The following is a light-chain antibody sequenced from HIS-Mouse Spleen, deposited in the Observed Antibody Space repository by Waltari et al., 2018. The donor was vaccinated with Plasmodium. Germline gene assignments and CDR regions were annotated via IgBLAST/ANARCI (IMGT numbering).Light chain of an antibody. J-gene: IGKJ3*01. Sequence: EIVMTQSPATLSVSPGERATLSCRASQSVSSNLAWYQQKPGHAPRLLIYGASTRATGIPARFSGSWSGTEFTLTISSLQSEDFAVYYCQQYNNWSFTFGPGTKVDIK. V-gene: IGKV3-15*01. CDR2: GAS. CDR1: QSVSSN. CDR3: QQYNNWSFT.